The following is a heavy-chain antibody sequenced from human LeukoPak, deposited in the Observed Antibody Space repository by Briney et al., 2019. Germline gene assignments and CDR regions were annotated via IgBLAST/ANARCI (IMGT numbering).Heavy chain of an antibody. Sequence: ASVKVSCKASGYTFTGYYMHWVRQAPGQGLEWMGWINPNSGGTNYAQKFQGRVTMTGDTSISTAYMELSRLRSDDTAVYYCARGFSRGYYYGYDYWGQGTLVTVSS. CDR1: GYTFTGYY. CDR2: INPNSGGT. D-gene: IGHD3-22*01. V-gene: IGHV1-2*02. J-gene: IGHJ4*02. CDR3: ARGFSRGYYYGYDY.